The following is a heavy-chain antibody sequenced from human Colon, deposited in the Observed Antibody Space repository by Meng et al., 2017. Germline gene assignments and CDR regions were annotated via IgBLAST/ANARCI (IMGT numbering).Heavy chain of an antibody. CDR3: ARRNTRNSGGGNNY. V-gene: IGHV4-4*02. CDR1: GGSISSNYW. CDR2: INHSGST. J-gene: IGHJ4*02. D-gene: IGHD3-10*01. Sequence: GQLREAGPGQGNPLGSLSLTCAVSGGSISSNYWWTWVRQPPGKGLEWIGEINHSGSTSYVPSLKSRITISVDKSNNLLSLKLNSVTAADTAMYYCARRNTRNSGGGNNYWGQGTLVTVSS.